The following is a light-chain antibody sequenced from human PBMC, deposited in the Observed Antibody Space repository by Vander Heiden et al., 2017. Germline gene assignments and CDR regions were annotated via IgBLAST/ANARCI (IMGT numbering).Light chain of an antibody. CDR1: QDIRND. Sequence: DIQMTQSPSSLSACGGDRVSMTCRESQDIRNDLGWYQQIPGQAPRRLIYLASTLQSGVPSRFSGSGSGTEFTLTINSLQPEDFATYYCLQQNSFPWTFGQGTKVEI. CDR3: LQQNSFPWT. J-gene: IGKJ1*01. CDR2: LAS. V-gene: IGKV1-17*01.